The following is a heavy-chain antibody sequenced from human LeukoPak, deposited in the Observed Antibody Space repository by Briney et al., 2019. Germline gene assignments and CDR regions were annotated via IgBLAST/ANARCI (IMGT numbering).Heavy chain of an antibody. CDR1: GGSISSYF. Sequence: SETLSLTCTVSGGSISSYFWSWIRQPPGKGLEWIGYIYYSGSTNYNPSLKSRVTISIDTSKNQFSLKLSSVTAADTAVYYCARLTSSGWCLDYWGQGTLVTVSS. CDR2: IYYSGST. D-gene: IGHD6-19*01. V-gene: IGHV4-59*08. CDR3: ARLTSSGWCLDY. J-gene: IGHJ4*02.